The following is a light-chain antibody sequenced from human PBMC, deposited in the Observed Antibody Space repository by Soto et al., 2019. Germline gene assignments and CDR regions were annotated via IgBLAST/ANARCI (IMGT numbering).Light chain of an antibody. CDR2: EVS. V-gene: IGLV2-23*02. Sequence: QSALTQPASVSGSPGQSITISCTGTSSDVGSYNLVSWYQQHPGKAPKLMIYEVSKRPSGVSNRFSGSKSGNTASLTISGLHAEDEADYYFGSYAGSRPVVFGGGTKLTV. CDR1: SSDVGSYNL. J-gene: IGLJ2*01. CDR3: GSYAGSRPVV.